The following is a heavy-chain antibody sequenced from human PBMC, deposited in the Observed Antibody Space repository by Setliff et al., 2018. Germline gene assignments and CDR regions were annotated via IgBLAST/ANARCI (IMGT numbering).Heavy chain of an antibody. D-gene: IGHD6-6*01. Sequence: ASVKVSCKASGATFSSHGISWVRQAPGQGLEWMGGTIPMFGTTEYAQKFQGRLTIITDESTNTAFMQLSSLRSDDTAVYYCVREGVDRRSSTDYRYYMDVWGRGTTVTVSS. J-gene: IGHJ6*03. CDR1: GATFSSHG. CDR3: VREGVDRRSSTDYRYYMDV. CDR2: TIPMFGTT. V-gene: IGHV1-69*05.